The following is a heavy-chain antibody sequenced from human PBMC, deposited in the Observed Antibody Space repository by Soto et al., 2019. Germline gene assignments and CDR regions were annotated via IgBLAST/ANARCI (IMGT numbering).Heavy chain of an antibody. D-gene: IGHD3-3*01. J-gene: IGHJ6*02. CDR1: GGSISSYY. CDR3: ASSGPHYDFWSGYLYGMDV. Sequence: PSETLSLTCTVSGGSISSYYWSWIRQPPGKGLEWIGYIYYSGSTNYNPSLKSRVTISVDTSKNQFSLKLSSVTAADTAVYYCASSGPHYDFWSGYLYGMDVWGQGTTVTVSS. CDR2: IYYSGST. V-gene: IGHV4-59*01.